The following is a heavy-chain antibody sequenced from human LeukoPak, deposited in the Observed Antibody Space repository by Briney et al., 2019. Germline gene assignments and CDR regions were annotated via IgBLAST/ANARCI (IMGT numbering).Heavy chain of an antibody. CDR3: ARVLRYFDWLTIEPYYFDY. J-gene: IGHJ4*02. CDR2: ISGSGGST. V-gene: IGHV3-23*01. CDR1: GFTFSSYA. D-gene: IGHD3-9*01. Sequence: PGGSLRLSCAASGFTFSSYAMSWVRQAPGKGLEWVSAISGSGGSTYYADSVKGRFTISRDNSKNTLYLQMNSLRAEDTAVYYCARVLRYFDWLTIEPYYFDYWGQGTLVTVSS.